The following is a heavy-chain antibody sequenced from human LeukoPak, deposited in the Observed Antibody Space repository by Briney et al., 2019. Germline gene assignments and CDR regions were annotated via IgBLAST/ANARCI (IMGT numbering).Heavy chain of an antibody. J-gene: IGHJ4*02. CDR3: ARGADSAMATFDY. CDR2: INSDGSST. Sequence: GGSLRLSCAASGFTFSSYWMHWVRQAPGKGLVWVSRINSDGSSTSYADPVKGRFTISRDNAKNTLYLQMDSLRAEDTAVYYCARGADSAMATFDYWGQGTLVTVSS. CDR1: GFTFSSYW. V-gene: IGHV3-74*01. D-gene: IGHD2-8*01.